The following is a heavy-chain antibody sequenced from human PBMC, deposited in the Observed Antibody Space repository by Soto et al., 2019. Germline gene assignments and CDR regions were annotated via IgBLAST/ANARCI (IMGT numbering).Heavy chain of an antibody. V-gene: IGHV4-59*01. Sequence: QVQLQESGPGLVKPSETLSLTCTVSGGSISSYYWSWIRQPPGKGLEWIGYIYYSGSTNYNPSLKSRVTISVDTSKNPCSLKLGSVTAADTAVYDCARAYGGNCFDYWGQGTLVTVSS. CDR3: ARAYGGNCFDY. CDR2: IYYSGST. J-gene: IGHJ4*02. CDR1: GGSISSYY. D-gene: IGHD2-21*01.